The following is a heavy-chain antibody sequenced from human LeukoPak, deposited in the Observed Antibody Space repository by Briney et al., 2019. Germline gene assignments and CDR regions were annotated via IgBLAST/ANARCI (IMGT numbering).Heavy chain of an antibody. J-gene: IGHJ4*02. V-gene: IGHV1-2*02. CDR1: GYTFTGYY. CDR3: ARVHSGNPDY. Sequence: ASVKVSCKASGYTFTGYYMHWVRQAPGQGLEWMGWINPNSGGTNYAQKFQGRVTITRNTSISTAYMELSGLRSEDTAVYYCARVHSGNPDYWGQGTLVTVSS. D-gene: IGHD1-26*01. CDR2: INPNSGGT.